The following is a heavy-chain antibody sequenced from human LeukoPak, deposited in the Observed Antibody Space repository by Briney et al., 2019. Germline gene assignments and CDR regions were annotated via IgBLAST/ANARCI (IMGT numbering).Heavy chain of an antibody. D-gene: IGHD2-15*01. CDR2: IYHSGST. J-gene: IGHJ5*02. V-gene: IGHV4-30-2*01. CDR3: PRDTWGRSA. Sequence: SETLSLTCAVSGASISSGGLSWNWIRQPPGKGLEWIGCIYHSGSTYYNPSLKSRVTMSVDKSKNQFSLKLNSVTAADTAVYFCPRDTWGRSAWGQRTVVPVSS. CDR1: GASISSGGLS.